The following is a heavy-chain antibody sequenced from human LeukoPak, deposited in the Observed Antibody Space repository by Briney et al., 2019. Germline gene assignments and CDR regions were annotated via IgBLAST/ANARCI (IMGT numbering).Heavy chain of an antibody. J-gene: IGHJ3*02. CDR2: ISGSNSYI. V-gene: IGHV3-21*01. Sequence: PGGSLRLSCAASGFTFSSYSMNWVRQAPGKGLEWVSSISGSNSYIYYTDSMKGRFTISRDNAKNSVYLQMNSLRTEDTAIYYCAGAWSRVDGFDIWGQGTMVTVSS. CDR1: GFTFSSYS. CDR3: AGAWSRVDGFDI. D-gene: IGHD2-8*02.